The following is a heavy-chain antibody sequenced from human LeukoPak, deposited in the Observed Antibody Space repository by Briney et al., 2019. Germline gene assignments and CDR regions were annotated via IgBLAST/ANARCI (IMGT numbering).Heavy chain of an antibody. D-gene: IGHD3-3*01. CDR3: ARNRSRSGPDAFDI. CDR1: GFTFSSYS. J-gene: IGHJ3*02. V-gene: IGHV3-21*01. CDR2: ISSSSSYI. Sequence: PGGSLRLSCAASGFTFSSYSMNWVRQAPGKGLEWVSSISSSSSYIYYADSVKGRFTISRDNAKNSLYLQMNSLRAKDTAVYYCARNRSRSGPDAFDIWGQGTMVTVSS.